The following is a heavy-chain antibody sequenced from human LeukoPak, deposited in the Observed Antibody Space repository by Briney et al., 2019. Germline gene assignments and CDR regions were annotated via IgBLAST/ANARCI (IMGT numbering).Heavy chain of an antibody. D-gene: IGHD1-14*01. CDR3: ARGGGTTFDAFDI. J-gene: IGHJ3*02. Sequence: GESLKISCKGSGYSFTSYWIGWVRQMPGKGLEWMGIMFPGDSDTRYNPSFQGQVTITADKSINTAYLQWNSLKASDTAMYYCARGGGTTFDAFDIWGQGTMVTVSS. V-gene: IGHV5-51*01. CDR2: MFPGDSDT. CDR1: GYSFTSYW.